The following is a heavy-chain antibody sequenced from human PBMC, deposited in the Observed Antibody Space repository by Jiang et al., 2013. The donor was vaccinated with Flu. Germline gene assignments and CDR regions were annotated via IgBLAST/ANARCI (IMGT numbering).Heavy chain of an antibody. V-gene: IGHV3-49*02. D-gene: IGHD3-9*01. CDR2: RSKAYGETT. Sequence: RSKAYGETTEYAASVKGRFTISRDDSKSIAYLQMNSLKTEDTAVYYCTRLHDVLTGYPPDWYFDLWGRGTLVTVSS. J-gene: IGHJ2*01. CDR3: TRLHDVLTGYPPDWYFDL.